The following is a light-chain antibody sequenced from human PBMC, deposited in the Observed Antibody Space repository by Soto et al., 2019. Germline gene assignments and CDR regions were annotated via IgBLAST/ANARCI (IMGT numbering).Light chain of an antibody. CDR2: AAS. V-gene: IGKV1-16*01. J-gene: IGKJ4*01. Sequence: MTQSPSLLSASTGDRVTMTCRASQGILNYLAWFQQKPGEAPKSLIYAASSLQSGVPSRFSGSGSGTDFTLTISSLQPEDFATYYCQQYNAYPLTFGGGTKVDIK. CDR3: QQYNAYPLT. CDR1: QGILNY.